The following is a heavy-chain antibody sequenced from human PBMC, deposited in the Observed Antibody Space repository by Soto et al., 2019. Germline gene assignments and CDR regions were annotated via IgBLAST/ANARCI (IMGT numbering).Heavy chain of an antibody. CDR1: GGSISSSSYY. V-gene: IGHV4-39*01. Sequence: TLSLTCNVSGGSISSSSYYWVWIRHPPGKGLEWIGSIYYSGSTYYNPSLKSRVTISVDTSKNQFSLKLSSVTAADTAVYYCARLSDSSSWYLEPYGMDVWGQGTTVTVS. CDR2: IYYSGST. CDR3: ARLSDSSSWYLEPYGMDV. J-gene: IGHJ6*02. D-gene: IGHD6-13*01.